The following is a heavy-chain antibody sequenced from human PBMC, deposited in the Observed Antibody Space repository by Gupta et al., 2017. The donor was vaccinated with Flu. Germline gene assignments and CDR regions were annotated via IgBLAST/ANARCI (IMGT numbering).Heavy chain of an antibody. J-gene: IGHJ5*02. V-gene: IGHV1-2*06. CDR3: AREKFCHTTSCYRYFDP. D-gene: IGHD2-2*02. CDR1: GYTFTDYY. CDR2: INPHSGSR. Sequence: VQLVQSGAEVKKPGASVKVSCKASGYTFTDYYIHWVRQAPGQGLEWMGRINPHSGSRNYQQKFHGRVTITEDSSLSTAYMELSRLRSDDTAVYYCAREKFCHTTSCYRYFDPWGQGTLVTVSS.